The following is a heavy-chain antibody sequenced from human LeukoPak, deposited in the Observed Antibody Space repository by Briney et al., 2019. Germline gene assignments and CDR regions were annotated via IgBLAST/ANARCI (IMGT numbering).Heavy chain of an antibody. CDR3: AKGPSTWDC. Sequence: PGGALRLSCAASGFTFSSYAMSWVRQAPGKGLEWVSAITAGGGGKYYADSVKGRFTISRDNSKNTPYLQMNSLRAEDTAVYYCAKGPSTWDCWGQGTLVTVSS. CDR1: GFTFSSYA. CDR2: ITAGGGGK. V-gene: IGHV3-23*01. J-gene: IGHJ4*02.